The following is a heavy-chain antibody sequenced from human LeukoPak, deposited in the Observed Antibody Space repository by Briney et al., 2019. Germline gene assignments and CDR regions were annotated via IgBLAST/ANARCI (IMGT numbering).Heavy chain of an antibody. Sequence: ASVKVSCKASGYTFTSYGISWVRQAPGQGLEWMGWISAYNGNTNYAQKLQGRVTMTRDTSTSTVYMELSSLRSEDTAVYYCARGRYCSSTSCYLSYWGQGTLVTVSS. D-gene: IGHD2-2*01. CDR1: GYTFTSYG. CDR3: ARGRYCSSTSCYLSY. J-gene: IGHJ4*02. CDR2: ISAYNGNT. V-gene: IGHV1-18*01.